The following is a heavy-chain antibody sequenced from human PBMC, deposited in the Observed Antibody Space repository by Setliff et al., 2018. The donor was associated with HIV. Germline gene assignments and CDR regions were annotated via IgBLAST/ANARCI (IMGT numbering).Heavy chain of an antibody. CDR3: ARGIHADPYPPADY. D-gene: IGHD5-18*01. CDR1: GGTFSSYA. J-gene: IGHJ4*02. V-gene: IGHV1-69*10. Sequence: GASVKVSCKASGGTFSSYAISWVRQAPGQGLEWMGGIIPILGIANYAQKFQGRVTITADESTSTAYMELSSLKSEDTAVYYCARGIHADPYPPADYWGQGTLVTVSS. CDR2: IIPILGIA.